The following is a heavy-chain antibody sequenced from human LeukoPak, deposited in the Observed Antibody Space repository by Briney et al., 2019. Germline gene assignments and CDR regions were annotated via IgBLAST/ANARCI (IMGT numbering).Heavy chain of an antibody. Sequence: PSQTLSLTCTVSGGSISGGGYYWSWIRQHPGKGLEWIGYIYYSGSTYYNPSLKSRVTISVDTSKNQFSLKLSSVTAADTAVYYCARGGSSLIYFDYWGQGTLVTVSS. D-gene: IGHD6-13*01. V-gene: IGHV4-31*03. CDR2: IYYSGST. J-gene: IGHJ4*02. CDR3: ARGGSSLIYFDY. CDR1: GGSISGGGYY.